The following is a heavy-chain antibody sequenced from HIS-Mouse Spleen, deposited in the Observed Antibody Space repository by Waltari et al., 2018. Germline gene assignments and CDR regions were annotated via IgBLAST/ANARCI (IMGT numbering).Heavy chain of an antibody. V-gene: IGHV3-30*18. CDR3: AKDKHHAFDY. Sequence: QVQLVESGGGVVQPGRSLGLSGSAAGFTFSSYGMHWVRQAPGKGLEWVAVKSYDGSNKYYADSVKGRFTISRDNSKNTLYLQMNSLRAEDTAVYYCAKDKHHAFDYWGQGTLVTVSS. CDR2: KSYDGSNK. CDR1: GFTFSSYG. J-gene: IGHJ4*02.